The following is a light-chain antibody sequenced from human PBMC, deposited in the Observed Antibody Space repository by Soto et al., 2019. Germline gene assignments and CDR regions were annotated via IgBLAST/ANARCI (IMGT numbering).Light chain of an antibody. J-gene: IGKJ4*01. CDR3: QQRHNWLT. V-gene: IGKV3-11*01. CDR1: QSVRGY. CDR2: DTS. Sequence: EIVLTQSPATLSLSPGERATLSCRASQSVRGYLAWYQQKPGQAPRLLIYDTSNRATGIPARFSGSGSGTDFTLTISSLESEDSGIYYCQQRHNWLTFGGGTKVDIK.